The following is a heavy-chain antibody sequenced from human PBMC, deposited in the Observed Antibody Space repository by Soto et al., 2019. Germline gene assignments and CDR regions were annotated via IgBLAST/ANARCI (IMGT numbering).Heavy chain of an antibody. CDR1: GFTFSSYA. CDR2: ISYDGSNK. Sequence: SLRLSCAASGFTFSSYAMHWVRQAPGKGLEWVAVISYDGSNKYYADSVKGRFTISRDNSKNTLYLQMNSLRAEDTAVYYCARVDYYDSSESYDYWGQGTLVTVSS. V-gene: IGHV3-30-3*01. D-gene: IGHD3-22*01. J-gene: IGHJ4*02. CDR3: ARVDYYDSSESYDY.